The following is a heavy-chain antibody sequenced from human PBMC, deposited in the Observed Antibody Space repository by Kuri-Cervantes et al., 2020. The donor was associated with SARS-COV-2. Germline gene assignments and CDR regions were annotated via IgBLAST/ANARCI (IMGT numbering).Heavy chain of an antibody. V-gene: IGHV4-61*09. CDR3: ARHLSSSNYERGWFDP. Sequence: SETLSLTCTVSGASISSGRYYWSWIRQPAGKGLEWIGYIYKSGSTNYNPSLKSRVTLSVDTSKNQFSMKLSSVTAADTAAYYCARHLSSSNYERGWFDPWGQGTLVTVSS. CDR1: GASISSGRYY. CDR2: IYKSGST. D-gene: IGHD4-11*01. J-gene: IGHJ5*02.